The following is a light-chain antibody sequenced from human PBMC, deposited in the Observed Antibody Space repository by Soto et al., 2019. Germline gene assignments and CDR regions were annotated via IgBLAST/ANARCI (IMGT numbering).Light chain of an antibody. V-gene: IGLV1-40*01. J-gene: IGLJ2*01. CDR1: NSNIGSFYD. CDR2: GDN. Sequence: QSVLTQPPSVSGAPGQRVTIPCTGSNSNIGSFYDVHWYQQLPGTVPKLLIYGDNNRPSGVPDRFSGSKSGTAASLAITGLQAEDEADYYRQSYDNSLNHVVFGGGTKLTVL. CDR3: QSYDNSLNHVV.